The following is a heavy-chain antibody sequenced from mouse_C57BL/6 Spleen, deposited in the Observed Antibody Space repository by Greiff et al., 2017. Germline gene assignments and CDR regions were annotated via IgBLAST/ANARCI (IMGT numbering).Heavy chain of an antibody. V-gene: IGHV1-26*01. CDR1: GYTFTDYY. D-gene: IGHD2-3*01. CDR2: INPNNGGT. Sequence: EVQLQQSGPELVKPGASVKISCKASGYTFTDYYMNWVKQSHGKSLEWIGDINPNNGGTSYNQKFKGKATLTVDKSSSTAYMELRSLTSADSAVYYCARWLLYYYAMDYWGQGTSVTVSS. CDR3: ARWLLYYYAMDY. J-gene: IGHJ4*01.